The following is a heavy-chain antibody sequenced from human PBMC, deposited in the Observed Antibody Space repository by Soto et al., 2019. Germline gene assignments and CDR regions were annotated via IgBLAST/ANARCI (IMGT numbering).Heavy chain of an antibody. Sequence: PSETVSLTFTVSGGSIRSSTYYWGWIRQPPGKGLEWIGSIYYSGSTDYNPSLKSRVTMSVDTSTNQFSLKLSSVTAADTAVYYSARYRSTGNWFDPRGQGTPVLVS. CDR3: ARYRSTGNWFDP. J-gene: IGHJ5*02. V-gene: IGHV4-39*01. CDR1: GGSIRSSTYY. D-gene: IGHD4-17*01. CDR2: IYYSGST.